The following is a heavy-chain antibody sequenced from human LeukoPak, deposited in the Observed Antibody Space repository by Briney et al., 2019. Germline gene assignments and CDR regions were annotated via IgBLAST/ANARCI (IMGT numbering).Heavy chain of an antibody. J-gene: IGHJ4*02. CDR1: GGTFSSYA. D-gene: IGHD1-26*01. Sequence: ASVKVSCKASGGTFSSYAISWVRQAPGQGLEWMGRIIPILGIANYAQKFQGRVTITADKSTSTAHMELSSLRSEDTAVYYCARGAIVGANFDYWGQGTLVTVSS. CDR3: ARGAIVGANFDY. V-gene: IGHV1-69*04. CDR2: IIPILGIA.